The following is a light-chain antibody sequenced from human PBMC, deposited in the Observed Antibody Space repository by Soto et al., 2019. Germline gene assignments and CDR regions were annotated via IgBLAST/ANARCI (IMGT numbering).Light chain of an antibody. Sequence: QSVLTQPPSVSGSPGQSVTISCTGTSSDVGSYNRVSWYQQPPGTAPKLMIYEVSNRPSGVPDRFSGSKSGNTASLTISGLQAEDEADYYCSLYTSSSTWVFGGGTKLTGL. J-gene: IGLJ3*02. CDR3: SLYTSSSTWV. CDR1: SSDVGSYNR. CDR2: EVS. V-gene: IGLV2-18*01.